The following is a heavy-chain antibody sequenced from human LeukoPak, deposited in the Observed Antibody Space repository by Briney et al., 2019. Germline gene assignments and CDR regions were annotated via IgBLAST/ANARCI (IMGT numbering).Heavy chain of an antibody. V-gene: IGHV3-11*04. D-gene: IGHD3-10*01. J-gene: IGHJ6*03. Sequence: PGGSLRLSFAASGFTFSDYYMSWIRQAPGKGLEWVSYISSSGSTIYYADSVKGRFTISRDNAKDSLYLQMNSLRVEDSAVYYCARNWFFTMVRGVSYDYHYYMDVWGKGTTVTVSS. CDR3: ARNWFFTMVRGVSYDYHYYMDV. CDR2: ISSSGSTI. CDR1: GFTFSDYY.